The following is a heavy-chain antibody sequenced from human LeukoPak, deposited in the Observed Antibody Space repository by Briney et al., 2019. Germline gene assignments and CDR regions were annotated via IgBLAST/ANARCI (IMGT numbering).Heavy chain of an antibody. CDR3: ANLGGNRFDP. J-gene: IGHJ5*02. D-gene: IGHD3-16*01. CDR2: IRYDGSNK. V-gene: IGHV3-30*02. Sequence: GGSLRLSCAASGFTFSSYGMHWVRQAPGKGLEWVAFIRYDGSNKYYADSVKGRFTISRDNSKNTLYLQMNSLRAEDTAVYYCANLGGNRFDPWGQGTLVTVSS. CDR1: GFTFSSYG.